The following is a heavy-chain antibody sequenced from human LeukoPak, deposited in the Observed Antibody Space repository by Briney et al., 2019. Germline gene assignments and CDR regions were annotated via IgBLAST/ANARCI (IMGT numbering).Heavy chain of an antibody. CDR1: GGSISSSSYY. D-gene: IGHD3-9*01. CDR2: IYYSGST. Sequence: SETLSLTCTVSGGSISSSSYYWGWIRQSPGKGLEWIGSIYYSGSTYYNPSLKSRVTISVDPSKNQSSLKLSSVTAADTAVYYGTRHEGGYDILTGYYSGGMDVWGQGTTVTVSS. J-gene: IGHJ6*02. V-gene: IGHV4-39*01. CDR3: TRHEGGYDILTGYYSGGMDV.